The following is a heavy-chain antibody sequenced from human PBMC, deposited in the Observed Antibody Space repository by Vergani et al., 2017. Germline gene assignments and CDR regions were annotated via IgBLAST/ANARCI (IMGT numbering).Heavy chain of an antibody. CDR2: ISSSGSTI. CDR3: ARSGRVGGTHAPPDV. CDR1: GFTFSSYS. Sequence: EVQLVESGGGLVKPGGSLRLSCAASGFTFSSYSMNWVRQAPGKGLEWVSSISSSGSTIYYADSVKGRFTISRDNAKNSLYLQMNSLRAEDTAVYYCARSGRVGGTHAPPDVWGQGTTVTVSS. J-gene: IGHJ6*02. V-gene: IGHV3-21*04. D-gene: IGHD1-26*01.